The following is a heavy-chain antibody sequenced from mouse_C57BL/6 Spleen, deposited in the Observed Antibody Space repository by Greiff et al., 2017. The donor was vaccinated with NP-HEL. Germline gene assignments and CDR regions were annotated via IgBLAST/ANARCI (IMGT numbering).Heavy chain of an antibody. Sequence: VKLQESGPELVKPGASVRISCKASGYAFSSSWMNWVKQRPGKGLEWIGRIYPGDGDTNYNGKFKGKATLTADKSSSTAYMQLSSLTSEDSAVYFCARSLTGPADYWGQGTTLTVSS. D-gene: IGHD4-1*01. CDR1: GYAFSSSW. J-gene: IGHJ2*01. V-gene: IGHV1-82*01. CDR2: IYPGDGDT. CDR3: ARSLTGPADY.